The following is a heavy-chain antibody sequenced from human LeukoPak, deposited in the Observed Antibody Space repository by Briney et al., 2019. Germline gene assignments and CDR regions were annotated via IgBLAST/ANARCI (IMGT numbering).Heavy chain of an antibody. J-gene: IGHJ4*02. CDR3: AFSRGGEEDYFDY. CDR1: GFTFSSYA. Sequence: GSLRLSCAASGFTFSSYAMSWVRQAPGKGLEWVSAISGSGGSTYYADSVKGRFTISRDNSKNTLYLQMNSLRAEDTAVFYCAFSRGGEEDYFDYWGQGTLVTVSS. CDR2: ISGSGGST. D-gene: IGHD2-15*01. V-gene: IGHV3-23*01.